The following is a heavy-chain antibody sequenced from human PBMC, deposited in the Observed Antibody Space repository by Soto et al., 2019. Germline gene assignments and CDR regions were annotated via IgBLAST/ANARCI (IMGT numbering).Heavy chain of an antibody. V-gene: IGHV3-11*01. CDR2: ISSSGSII. CDR1: GFTFSDYY. D-gene: IGHD4-4*01. Sequence: QVQLVVSGGGLVKPGGSLRISCAASGFTFSDYYISWIRQAPGKGLEWVSYISSSGSIIYYADSVKGRFTIYRDNAKNSLYLHMNSLRAEDTAVYYCALAGYDSNYYAVTPLSAGHFWGQGTLVTVSS. J-gene: IGHJ4*02. CDR3: ALAGYDSNYYAVTPLSAGHF.